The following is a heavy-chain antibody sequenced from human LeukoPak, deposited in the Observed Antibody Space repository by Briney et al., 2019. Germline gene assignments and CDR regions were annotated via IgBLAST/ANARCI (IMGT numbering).Heavy chain of an antibody. J-gene: IGHJ5*02. V-gene: IGHV4-59*08. CDR3: ARGPRFGELLWHWFDP. D-gene: IGHD3-10*01. CDR1: GGSISSYY. Sequence: PSETLSLTCTVSGGSISSYYWSWIRQPPGKGLEWIGYIYYSGSTNYNPSLKSRVTISVDTSKNQFSLKLRSVTAADTAVYYCARGPRFGELLWHWFDPWGQGTLVTVS. CDR2: IYYSGST.